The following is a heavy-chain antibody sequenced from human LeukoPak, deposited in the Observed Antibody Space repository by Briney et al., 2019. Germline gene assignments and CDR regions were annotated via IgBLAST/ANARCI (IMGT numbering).Heavy chain of an antibody. CDR2: IYSGGST. J-gene: IGHJ4*02. D-gene: IGHD3-16*01. Sequence: GGSLRLSCAASGFTLSSNYVGWVRQAPGKGLEWVSHIYSGGSTYHVDAVKGRFTISRDTSESMVFLQMNSLRAEDTAVYYCAKGGGFAKYYFDYWGQGTLVTVSS. CDR3: AKGGGFAKYYFDY. V-gene: IGHV3-66*01. CDR1: GFTLSSNY.